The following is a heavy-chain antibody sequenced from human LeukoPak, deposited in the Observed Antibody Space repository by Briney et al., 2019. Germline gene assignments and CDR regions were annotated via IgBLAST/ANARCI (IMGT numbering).Heavy chain of an antibody. V-gene: IGHV4-30-4*01. Sequence: SETLSLTCTVSGGSISSGDYYWSWIRQHPGKGLEWIGYIYYSGSTYYNPSLKSRVTISVDTSKNQFSVKLRSMTAADTAVYYCARGGILRLGELSFQDLDPWGQGTLVTVSS. J-gene: IGHJ5*02. CDR2: IYYSGST. D-gene: IGHD3-16*02. CDR1: GGSISSGDYY. CDR3: ARGGILRLGELSFQDLDP.